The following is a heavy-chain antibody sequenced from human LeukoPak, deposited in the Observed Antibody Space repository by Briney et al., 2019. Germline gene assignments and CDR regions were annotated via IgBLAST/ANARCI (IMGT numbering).Heavy chain of an antibody. J-gene: IGHJ4*02. CDR3: TRISPWPKRTAVARDF. D-gene: IGHD6-19*01. CDR2: IDWDDDK. V-gene: IGHV2-70*11. CDR1: GFSLSTTGMC. Sequence: SGPTLVNPTQTLTLTCTFSGFSLSTTGMCVTWFRQPPGKAQEWLARIDWDDDKYYSTSLKTRLTISKDTSKDQVVLTLTNMDPVDTATYYCTRISPWPKRTAVARDFWGQGTLVTVSS.